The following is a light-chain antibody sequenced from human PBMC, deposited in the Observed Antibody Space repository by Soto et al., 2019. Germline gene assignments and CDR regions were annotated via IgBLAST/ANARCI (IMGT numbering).Light chain of an antibody. Sequence: EIVLTQYPGTVSLSPGERATLSCRASQSVSSSYLAWYQQKPGQAPRVLIHGASSRATGIPDRFSGSGSGTDFTLTISRLVPEDFAVYLCQKYGHPPPNASGQRT. J-gene: IGKJ2*01. CDR2: GAS. CDR3: QKYGHPPPNA. CDR1: QSVSSSY. V-gene: IGKV3-20*01.